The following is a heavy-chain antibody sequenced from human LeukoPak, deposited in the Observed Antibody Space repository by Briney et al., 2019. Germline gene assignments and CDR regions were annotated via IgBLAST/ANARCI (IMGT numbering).Heavy chain of an antibody. V-gene: IGHV1-69*05. J-gene: IGHJ4*02. D-gene: IGHD3-22*01. Sequence: SVKVSCKASGGTFSSYAISWVRQAPGQGLEWMGGIIPIFGTANYAQKFQGRVTITTDESTSTAYLELSSLRSEDTAVYYCARVAPDYDSSGYFDYWGQGTLVTVSS. CDR2: IIPIFGTA. CDR3: ARVAPDYDSSGYFDY. CDR1: GGTFSSYA.